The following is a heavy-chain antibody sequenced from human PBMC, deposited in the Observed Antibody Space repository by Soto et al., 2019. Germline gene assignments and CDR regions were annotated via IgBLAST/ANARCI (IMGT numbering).Heavy chain of an antibody. CDR2: ISGSGGST. Sequence: GGSLRLSCAASGFTFSSYAMSWVRQAPGKGLEWVSAISGSGGSTYYADSVKGRFTISRDNSKNTLYLQMNSLRAEDTAVYYRAKSTGSSSKGTRAFDIWGQGTMVTVSS. D-gene: IGHD6-6*01. CDR3: AKSTGSSSKGTRAFDI. CDR1: GFTFSSYA. V-gene: IGHV3-23*01. J-gene: IGHJ3*02.